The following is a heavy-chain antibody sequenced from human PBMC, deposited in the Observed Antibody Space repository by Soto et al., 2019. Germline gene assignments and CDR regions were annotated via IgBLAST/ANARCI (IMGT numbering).Heavy chain of an antibody. CDR3: ARGVGSERGWYRDY. CDR2: INHSGST. Sequence: SETLSLTCAVYGVSFSGYYWIWIRQPPGKGLEWIGEINHSGSTNYNPSLKSRVTISVDTSKNQFSLKLSSVTAADTAVYYCARGVGSERGWYRDYWGQGTLVTVSS. CDR1: GVSFSGYY. V-gene: IGHV4-34*01. D-gene: IGHD6-19*01. J-gene: IGHJ4*02.